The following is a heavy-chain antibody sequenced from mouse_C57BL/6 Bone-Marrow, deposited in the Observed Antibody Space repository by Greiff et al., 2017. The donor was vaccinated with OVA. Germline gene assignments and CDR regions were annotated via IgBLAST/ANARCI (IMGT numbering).Heavy chain of an antibody. D-gene: IGHD2-1*01. Sequence: QVQLQQPGAELVMPGASVKLSCKASGYTFTSYWMHWVKQRPGQGLEWIGEIDPSDSYTNYNQKFKGKSTLTVDKSSSTAYMQLSSLTSEDSAVYYYARDYGNSFDYWGQGTTLTVSS. CDR1: GYTFTSYW. V-gene: IGHV1-69*01. CDR2: IDPSDSYT. CDR3: ARDYGNSFDY. J-gene: IGHJ2*01.